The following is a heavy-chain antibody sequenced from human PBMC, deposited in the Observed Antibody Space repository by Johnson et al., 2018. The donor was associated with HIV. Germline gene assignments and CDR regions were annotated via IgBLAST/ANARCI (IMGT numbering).Heavy chain of an antibody. J-gene: IGHJ3*02. V-gene: IGHV3-66*01. CDR2: IYSGGST. Sequence: VQLVESGGGLVKPGGSLRLSCAASGFTFSDYYMSWIRQAPGKGLEWVSVIYSGGSTYYADSVKGRFTISRDNSKNTLYLQMNSLRAEDTAVYYCLFGGYSYGLAFDIWGQGTMVTVSS. CDR1: GFTFSDYY. D-gene: IGHD5-18*01. CDR3: LFGGYSYGLAFDI.